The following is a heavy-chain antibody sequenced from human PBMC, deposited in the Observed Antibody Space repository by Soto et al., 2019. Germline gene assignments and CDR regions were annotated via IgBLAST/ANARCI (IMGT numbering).Heavy chain of an antibody. CDR2: IIPILGIA. CDR3: VRRDCTNGVCYDY. J-gene: IGHJ4*02. Sequence: QVQLVQSGAEVKKPGSSVKVSCKASGGTFSSYTISWVRQAPGQGLEWMGRIIPILGIANYAQKFQGRVTITADKSTSTAYMELSSLRSEDTAVYYCVRRDCTNGVCYDYWGQGTLVTVSS. V-gene: IGHV1-69*02. D-gene: IGHD2-8*01. CDR1: GGTFSSYT.